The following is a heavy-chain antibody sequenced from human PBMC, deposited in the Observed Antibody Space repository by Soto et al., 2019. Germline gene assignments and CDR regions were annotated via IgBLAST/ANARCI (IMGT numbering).Heavy chain of an antibody. CDR3: ARERDSGYSYGYSDY. V-gene: IGHV1-18*01. J-gene: IGHJ4*02. CDR2: ISAYNGNT. Sequence: ASVKVSCKASGYTFTSYGISWVRQAPGQGLEWMGWISAYNGNTNYAQKLQGRVTMTTDTSTSTAYMELRSLRSDDTAVYYCARERDSGYSYGYSDYWGQGTLVTVSS. CDR1: GYTFTSYG. D-gene: IGHD5-18*01.